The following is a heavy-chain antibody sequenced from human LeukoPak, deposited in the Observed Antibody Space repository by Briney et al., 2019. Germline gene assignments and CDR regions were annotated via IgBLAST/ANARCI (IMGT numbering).Heavy chain of an antibody. CDR3: VKNWDY. Sequence: GSLRLSCEASGLTFNNYWMTWVRQAPGKGLEWVANIKQDGSEKYHAASVKGRFTISRDNAKNSLFLQMNSLRAEDTAVYYCVKNWDYWGQGTLVTVSS. D-gene: IGHD2/OR15-2a*01. J-gene: IGHJ4*02. V-gene: IGHV3-7*01. CDR2: IKQDGSEK. CDR1: GLTFNNYW.